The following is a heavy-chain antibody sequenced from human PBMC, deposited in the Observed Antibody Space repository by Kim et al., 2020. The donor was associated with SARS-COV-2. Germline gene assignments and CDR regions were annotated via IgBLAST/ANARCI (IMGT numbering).Heavy chain of an antibody. V-gene: IGHV3-30*02. D-gene: IGHD3-3*01. Sequence: YGDSGKGRFTISRDNSKDTVYLQMNTLGAEDTAVYYCAKRDFWGGYPFDYWGQGTLVTVSS. J-gene: IGHJ4*02. CDR3: AKRDFWGGYPFDY.